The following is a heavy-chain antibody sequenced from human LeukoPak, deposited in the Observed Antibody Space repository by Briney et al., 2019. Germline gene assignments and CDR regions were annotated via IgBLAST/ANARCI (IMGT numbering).Heavy chain of an antibody. J-gene: IGHJ5*02. Sequence: SETLSLTCAVYGGSFSGYHWNWIRQPPGKGLEWIGEINHSGSTDYNPSLKSRVTISVDTSKNQFSLKLSSVTAADTAVYYCARGAYQLLYSWFDPWGQGTLVTVSS. D-gene: IGHD2-2*01. CDR3: ARGAYQLLYSWFDP. CDR1: GGSFSGYH. CDR2: INHSGST. V-gene: IGHV4-34*01.